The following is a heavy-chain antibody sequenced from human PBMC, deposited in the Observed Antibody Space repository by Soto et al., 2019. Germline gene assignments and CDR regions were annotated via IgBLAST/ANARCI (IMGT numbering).Heavy chain of an antibody. CDR3: ARDGWEQQSDY. D-gene: IGHD6-13*01. V-gene: IGHV1-18*01. CDR2: ISGYNGDT. CDR1: GYTFTSYG. J-gene: IGHJ4*02. Sequence: ASVKVSCKASGYTFTSYGISWVRQAPGQGLEWMGWISGYNGDTNYAQKFQGRVTITADESTSTAYMELSSLRSEDTAVHYCARDGWEQQSDYWGQGTLVTVSS.